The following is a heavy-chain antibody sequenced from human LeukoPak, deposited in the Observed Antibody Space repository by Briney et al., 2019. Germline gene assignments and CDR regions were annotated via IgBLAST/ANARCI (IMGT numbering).Heavy chain of an antibody. Sequence: ASVKVSCKASGYTFTGYYMHWVRQAPGQGLELMGWINPNSGGTNYAQKFQGRVTTTRYTSISTAYMELTRLRSDDTAVYYCARDNGDYWFDYWGQGTLVTVSS. D-gene: IGHD4-17*01. V-gene: IGHV1-2*02. CDR3: ARDNGDYWFDY. J-gene: IGHJ4*02. CDR2: INPNSGGT. CDR1: GYTFTGYY.